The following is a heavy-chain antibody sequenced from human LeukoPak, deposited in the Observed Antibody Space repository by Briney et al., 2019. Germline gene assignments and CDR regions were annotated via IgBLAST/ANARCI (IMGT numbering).Heavy chain of an antibody. V-gene: IGHV4-39*07. CDR2: IYYSGST. CDR1: GGSISSSSYY. CDR3: ARTDVTGYYDFWSGRAFDY. D-gene: IGHD3-3*01. J-gene: IGHJ4*02. Sequence: SETLSLTCTVSGGSISSSSYYSGWIRQPPGKGLEWIGSIYYSGSTYYNPSLKSRVTISVDTSKTQFSLKLSSVTAADTAVYYCARTDVTGYYDFWSGRAFDYWGQGTLVTVSS.